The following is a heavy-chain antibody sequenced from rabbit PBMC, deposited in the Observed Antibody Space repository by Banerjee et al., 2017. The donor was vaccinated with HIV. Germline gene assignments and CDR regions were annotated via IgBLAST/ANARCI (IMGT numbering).Heavy chain of an antibody. CDR1: GFTLSSYW. J-gene: IGHJ6*01. CDR2: IGAGSSGTT. V-gene: IGHV1S45*01. Sequence: QEQLVESGGGLVQPEGSLTLTCKASGFTLSSYWMWWVRQAPGKGLEWIACIGAGSSGTTYYASWAKGRFTISKTSSTTVTLQMTSLTAADTATYFCARWYIFYGMDLWGQGTLVTVS. CDR3: ARWYIFYGMDL. D-gene: IGHD1-1*01.